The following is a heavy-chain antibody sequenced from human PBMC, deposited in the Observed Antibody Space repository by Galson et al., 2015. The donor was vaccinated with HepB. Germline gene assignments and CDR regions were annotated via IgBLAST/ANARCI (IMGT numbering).Heavy chain of an antibody. J-gene: IGHJ6*02. CDR2: IKQDGSEK. CDR1: GFIFSSYW. Sequence: SLRLSCAASGFIFSSYWMSWVRQAPGKGLEWVANIKQDGSEKYYVDSVKGRFTISRDNAKNSLYLQMNSLRAEDTAVYYCARDGGYSSSWSFYYYYGMDVWGQGTTVTVSS. V-gene: IGHV3-7*05. CDR3: ARDGGYSSSWSFYYYYGMDV. D-gene: IGHD6-13*01.